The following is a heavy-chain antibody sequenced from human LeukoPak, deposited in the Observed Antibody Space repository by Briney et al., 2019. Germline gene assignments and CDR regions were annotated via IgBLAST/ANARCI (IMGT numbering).Heavy chain of an antibody. V-gene: IGHV4-59*01. Sequence: SETLFLTCSVSGGSISSYYWSWIRQPPGKGVEWIGYINYSGSTNYDPSLSGSTNYNPSLKRQVTISVDTSKNQFSLKLSSVTAADTAVYYCARANSSGWYPFDYWGQGALVTVSS. CDR1: GGSISSYY. CDR2: INYSGSTNYDPSLSGST. J-gene: IGHJ4*02. CDR3: ARANSSGWYPFDY. D-gene: IGHD6-19*01.